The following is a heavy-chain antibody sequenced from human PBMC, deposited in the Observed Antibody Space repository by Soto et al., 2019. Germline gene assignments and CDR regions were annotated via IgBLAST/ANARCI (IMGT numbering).Heavy chain of an antibody. CDR2: INYSGST. CDR1: GGSISSSSYY. CDR3: ARGGSTVTRANYYYYMDV. V-gene: IGHV4-39*07. D-gene: IGHD4-17*01. Sequence: SETLSLTCTVSGGSISSSSYYWGWIRQPPGKGLEWIGRINYSGSTNYNPSLKSRVTISVDTSKNQFSLKLSSVTAADTAVYYCARGGSTVTRANYYYYMDVWGKGTTVTVSS. J-gene: IGHJ6*03.